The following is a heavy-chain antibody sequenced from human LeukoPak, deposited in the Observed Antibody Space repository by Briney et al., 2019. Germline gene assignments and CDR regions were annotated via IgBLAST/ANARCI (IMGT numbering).Heavy chain of an antibody. Sequence: SETLSLTCTVSGGSISNYYWTWIRQPAGKGLEWIGRIYTSGSTNYNPSLKSRATMSVDTSKNQFSVKLSSVTAADTAVYYCARISSSWSEGGFDPWGQGTLVTVSS. D-gene: IGHD6-13*01. CDR2: IYTSGST. J-gene: IGHJ5*02. CDR3: ARISSSWSEGGFDP. CDR1: GGSISNYY. V-gene: IGHV4-4*07.